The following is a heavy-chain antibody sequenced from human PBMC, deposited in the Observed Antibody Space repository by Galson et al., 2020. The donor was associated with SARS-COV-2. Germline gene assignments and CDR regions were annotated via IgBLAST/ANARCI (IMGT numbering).Heavy chain of an antibody. V-gene: IGHV3-13*01. CDR1: GFTFSSYD. J-gene: IGHJ6*03. CDR2: IGTAGDT. CDR3: ARGAYDYVWGSYRHHYYYDMDV. Sequence: GESLKISCAASGFTFSSYDMHWVRPATGKGLEWVSAIGTAGDTYYPGPVNGRFTISIENAKNSLYLQMNSLRAGDTAVYYCARGAYDYVWGSYRHHYYYDMDVWGKGTTVTVSS. D-gene: IGHD3-16*02.